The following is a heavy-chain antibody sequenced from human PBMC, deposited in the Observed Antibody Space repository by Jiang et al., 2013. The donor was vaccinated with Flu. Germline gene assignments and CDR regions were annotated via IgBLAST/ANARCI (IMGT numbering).Heavy chain of an antibody. D-gene: IGHD6-6*01. V-gene: IGHV4-39*01. CDR2: IYYSGST. Sequence: GSGLVKPSETLSLTCTVSGGSISSSSYYWGWIRQPPGKGLEWIGSIYYSGSTYYNPSLKSRVTISVDTSKNQFSLKLSSVTAADTAVYYCARHLGSGIAARLCWFDPVGPGNPGHRLL. CDR1: GGSISSSSYY. J-gene: IGHJ5*02. CDR3: ARHLGSGIAARLCWFDP.